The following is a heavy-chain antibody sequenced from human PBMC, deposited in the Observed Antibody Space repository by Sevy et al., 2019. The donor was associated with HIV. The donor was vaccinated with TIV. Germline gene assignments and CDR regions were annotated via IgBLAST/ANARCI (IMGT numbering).Heavy chain of an antibody. J-gene: IGHJ6*02. Sequence: GGSLRLSCAASGFTFSSYWMSWVRQAPGKGLEWVANIKQDGSEKYYVDSVKGRFTISRDNAKNSLYLQMNSLRAEDTAVYYCARDPRLEWTYYYYGMDVWGQGTTVTVSS. CDR3: ARDPRLEWTYYYYGMDV. CDR2: IKQDGSEK. V-gene: IGHV3-7*01. CDR1: GFTFSSYW. D-gene: IGHD3-3*01.